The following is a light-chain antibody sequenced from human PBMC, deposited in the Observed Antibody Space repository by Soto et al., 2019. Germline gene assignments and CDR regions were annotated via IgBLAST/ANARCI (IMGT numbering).Light chain of an antibody. CDR1: QSINSN. Sequence: EIVLTQSPGTLSVSLGDRATLSCRASQSINSNLAWYQQKPGQAPRLLMFRASIRAAGFPARFSGSGSGTEFNITISSLQSEDSAVYYCQQYNNWPRATFGGGTKVDIK. J-gene: IGKJ4*01. CDR2: RAS. V-gene: IGKV3-15*01. CDR3: QQYNNWPRAT.